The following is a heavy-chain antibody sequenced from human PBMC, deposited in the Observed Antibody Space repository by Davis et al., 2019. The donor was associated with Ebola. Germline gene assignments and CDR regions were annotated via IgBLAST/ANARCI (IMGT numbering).Heavy chain of an antibody. V-gene: IGHV3-48*02. Sequence: GESLKISCAASGFTFRSYVMTWVRQAPGKGLEWVSYISSSSTTIYYADSVKGRFTISRDNAKNSLYLQMNSLRDEDTAVYYCASFSSSWYTAVDYWGQGTLVTVSS. CDR1: GFTFRSYV. D-gene: IGHD6-13*01. CDR3: ASFSSSWYTAVDY. CDR2: ISSSSTTI. J-gene: IGHJ4*02.